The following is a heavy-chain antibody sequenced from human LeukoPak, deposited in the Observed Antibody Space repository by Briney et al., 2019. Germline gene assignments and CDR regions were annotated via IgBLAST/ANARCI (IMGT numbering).Heavy chain of an antibody. V-gene: IGHV3-30*04. CDR1: GFTFSSYA. J-gene: IGHJ4*02. CDR3: ARAQYSGYNY. CDR2: ISYDVSNK. D-gene: IGHD5-12*01. Sequence: GGSLRLSCAISGFTFSSYAMHWVRQAPGKGLEWVALISYDVSNKYYADSVKGRFTISRDNSKNTLYLQMNSLRAEDTAVYYCARAQYSGYNYWGQGTLVTVSS.